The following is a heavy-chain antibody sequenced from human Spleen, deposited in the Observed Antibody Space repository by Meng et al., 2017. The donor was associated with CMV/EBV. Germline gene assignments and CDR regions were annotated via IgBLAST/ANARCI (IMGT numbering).Heavy chain of an antibody. Sequence: GGSLRLSCAASGLSFSSYTMNWVRQAPGKGLEWVSSISSSSNYVRYADSVKGRFTISRDNAKNSLYLQMNSLRAGDTAVYYCASYCSTTSCSDDLAWGQGTLVTVSS. CDR3: ASYCSTTSCSDDLA. D-gene: IGHD2-2*01. CDR1: GLSFSSYT. V-gene: IGHV3-21*01. CDR2: ISSSSNYV. J-gene: IGHJ4*02.